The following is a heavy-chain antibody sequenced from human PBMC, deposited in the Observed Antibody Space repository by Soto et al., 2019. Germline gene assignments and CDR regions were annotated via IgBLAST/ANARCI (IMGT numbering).Heavy chain of an antibody. CDR2: ISGSGGST. CDR3: ATFEYYTPY. V-gene: IGHV3-23*01. J-gene: IGHJ4*02. D-gene: IGHD3-10*01. CDR1: GFTFSSYA. Sequence: GGSLRLSCAASGFTFSSYAMSWVRQAPGKGLEWVSSISGSGGSTHYADSVKGRFTISRDNSKNTLLLQMNSLRAEDTAVYYCATFEYYTPYWGQGTLVTVSS.